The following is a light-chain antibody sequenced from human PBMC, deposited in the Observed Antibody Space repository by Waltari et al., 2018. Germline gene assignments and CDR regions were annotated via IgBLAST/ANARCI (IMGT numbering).Light chain of an antibody. CDR1: QSLLHSSGNTF. J-gene: IGKJ1*01. CDR3: MQARQTPWT. V-gene: IGKV2-28*01. Sequence: DIVMTQSPLSLSVTPGEPASISCRSSQSLLHSSGNTFLDWSLQKPGHSQQLLIYLVSNRASGVPDRFSGSGSGTDFTLKISRVEAEDVGVYFCMQARQTPWTFGQGTRVEIK. CDR2: LVS.